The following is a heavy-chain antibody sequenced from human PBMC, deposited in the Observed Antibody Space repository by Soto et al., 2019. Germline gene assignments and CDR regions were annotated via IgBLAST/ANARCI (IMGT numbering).Heavy chain of an antibody. Sequence: SETLSLTCTVSGGSISSSSYYWGWIRQPPGKGLEWIGSIYYSGSTYYNPSLKSRVTISVDTSKNQFSLKLSSVTAADTAVYYCARGRNDYIWGSYRYPYYYYMDVWGKGTTVTVSS. D-gene: IGHD3-16*02. V-gene: IGHV4-39*01. CDR3: ARGRNDYIWGSYRYPYYYYMDV. CDR2: IYYSGST. J-gene: IGHJ6*03. CDR1: GGSISSSSYY.